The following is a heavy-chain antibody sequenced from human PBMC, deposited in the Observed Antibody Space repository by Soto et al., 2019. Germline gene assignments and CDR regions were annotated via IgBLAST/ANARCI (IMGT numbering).Heavy chain of an antibody. V-gene: IGHV1-69*01. J-gene: IGHJ6*02. Sequence: QVQLVQSGAEVKKPGSSVKVSCKASGGTFSSYAISWVRQAPGQGLEWMGGIIPIFGTSNYAQKFQGRVTITADASTSTAYLELSSLRSEDTAVYYCASRNAAAGDDYYYYGMDVWGQGTTVTVSS. CDR3: ASRNAAAGDDYYYYGMDV. D-gene: IGHD6-13*01. CDR2: IIPIFGTS. CDR1: GGTFSSYA.